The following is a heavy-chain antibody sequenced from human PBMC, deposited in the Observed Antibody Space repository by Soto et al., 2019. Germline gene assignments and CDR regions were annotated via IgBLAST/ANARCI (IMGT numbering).Heavy chain of an antibody. V-gene: IGHV4-59*11. CDR3: ARDLRSRGWFDP. CDR2: TYFRGSA. CDR1: GVSITSHY. J-gene: IGHJ5*02. Sequence: PSETLSLTCDVSGVSITSHYWNWIRQSPGMGLEWTGSTYFRGSASYNPSLKSRVTISLDTSKDQLSLTLSAVTAADSAVYYCARDLRSRGWFDPWGPGILVTVSS.